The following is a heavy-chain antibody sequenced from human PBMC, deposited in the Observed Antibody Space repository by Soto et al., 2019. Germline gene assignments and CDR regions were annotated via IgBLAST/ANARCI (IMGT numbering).Heavy chain of an antibody. CDR3: ARDSRDGYNENWFDP. CDR1: GFTFSSYA. CDR2: ISYDGSNK. V-gene: IGHV3-30-3*01. J-gene: IGHJ5*02. Sequence: QVQLVESGGGVVQPGRSLRLSCAASGFTFSSYAMHWVRQAPGKGLEWVAVISYDGSNKYYADSVKGRFTISRDNSKNTLYLQMNSLRAEDTAVYYCARDSRDGYNENWFDPWGQGTLVSVSS. D-gene: IGHD5-12*01.